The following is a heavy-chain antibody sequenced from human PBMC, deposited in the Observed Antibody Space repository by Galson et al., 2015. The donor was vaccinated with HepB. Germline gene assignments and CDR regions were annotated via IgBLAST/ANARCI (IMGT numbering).Heavy chain of an antibody. CDR1: GGSISSSSYY. V-gene: IGHV4-39*01. D-gene: IGHD2-15*01. Sequence: TLSLTCTVSGGSISSSSYYWGWIRQPPGKGLEWIGSIYYSGSTCYNPSLKSRVTISVDTSKNQFSLKLSSVTAADTAVYYCARQGDIVVVVAAFEYWGQGALVTVSS. CDR2: IYYSGST. CDR3: ARQGDIVVVVAAFEY. J-gene: IGHJ4*02.